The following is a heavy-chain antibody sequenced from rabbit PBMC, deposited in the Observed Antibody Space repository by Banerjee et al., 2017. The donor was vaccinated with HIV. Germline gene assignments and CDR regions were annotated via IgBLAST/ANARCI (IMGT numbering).Heavy chain of an antibody. CDR3: AREDDSSVYWDL. D-gene: IGHD1-1*01. V-gene: IGHV1S47*01. CDR2: IDNGDGST. Sequence: QEQLEESGGGLVQPGGSLTLSCKASGFDFSTYYMSWVRQAPGKGPEWIACIDNGDGSTYYASWANGRFTVSQTSSTTVTLQMTSLTAADTATYFCAREDDSSVYWDLWGPGTLVTVS. J-gene: IGHJ4*01. CDR1: GFDFSTYY.